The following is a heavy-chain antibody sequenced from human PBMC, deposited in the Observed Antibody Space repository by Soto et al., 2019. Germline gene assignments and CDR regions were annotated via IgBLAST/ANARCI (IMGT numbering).Heavy chain of an antibody. V-gene: IGHV1-2*04. CDR2: INPNSGGT. CDR1: RYTFTGYY. J-gene: IGHJ4*02. CDR3: ARGSPVHGSGSYYIGY. D-gene: IGHD3-10*01. Sequence: GASVKVSCKASRYTFTGYYMHWLRQTPGQGLEWMGWINPNSGGTNYAQKFQGWVTMTRDTSISTAYMELSSVTAADTAVYYCARGSPVHGSGSYYIGYWGQGTLVTVSS.